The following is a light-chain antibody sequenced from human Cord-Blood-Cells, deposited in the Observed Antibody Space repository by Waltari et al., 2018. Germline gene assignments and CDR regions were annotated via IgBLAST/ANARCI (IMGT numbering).Light chain of an antibody. CDR3: CSYAGSYTFDVV. CDR2: DVS. Sequence: QSALTQPRSVSGSPGQSVTISCTGTSSDVGGYNYVSWYQQHPGKAPKLMIYDVSKRPSGVPDRCSGPKSGNTASLTSSGLQAEDEADYYCCSYAGSYTFDVVFGGGTKLTVL. CDR1: SSDVGGYNY. J-gene: IGLJ2*01. V-gene: IGLV2-11*01.